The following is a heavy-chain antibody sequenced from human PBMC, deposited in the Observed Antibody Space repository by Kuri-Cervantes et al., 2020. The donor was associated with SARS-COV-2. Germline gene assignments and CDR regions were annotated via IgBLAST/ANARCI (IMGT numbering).Heavy chain of an antibody. CDR3: ARTHYATLLDI. Sequence: ESLKISCTVSGGSISSYYWSWIRQPPGKGLEWIGYIYYSGSTNYNPSLKSRVTISVDTSKNQFSLKLSSVTAADTAVYYCARTHYATLLDIWGQGTMVTVS. J-gene: IGHJ3*02. V-gene: IGHV4-59*01. CDR1: GGSISSYY. D-gene: IGHD2-2*01. CDR2: IYYSGST.